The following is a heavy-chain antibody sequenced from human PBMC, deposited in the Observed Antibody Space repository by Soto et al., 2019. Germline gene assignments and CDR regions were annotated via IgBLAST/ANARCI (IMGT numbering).Heavy chain of an antibody. Sequence: SETLSLTCTVSGGSISSGVYYWSWIRQHPGKGLEWIGYIYYSGSTYYNPSLKSRVTISVDTSKNQFSLKLSSVTAADTAVYYCARDRTGIAGYYFDYWGQGTLVTVSS. V-gene: IGHV4-31*03. D-gene: IGHD6-13*01. CDR2: IYYSGST. J-gene: IGHJ4*02. CDR1: GGSISSGVYY. CDR3: ARDRTGIAGYYFDY.